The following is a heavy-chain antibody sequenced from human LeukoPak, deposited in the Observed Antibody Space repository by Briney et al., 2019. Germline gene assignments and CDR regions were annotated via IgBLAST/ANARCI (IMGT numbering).Heavy chain of an antibody. J-gene: IGHJ4*02. D-gene: IGHD5/OR15-5a*01. CDR3: ARELSREATLDY. CDR1: GFTLSSYE. Sequence: LPGGSLRLSCAASGFTLSSYEMPWVRRAPGKGLVWVSRINFDGRRTRYADSVKGRFTISRDNAKNSPYLQINSLRPGDTASYGRARELSREATLDYWGQGTLVTASS. V-gene: IGHV3-74*01. CDR2: INFDGRRT.